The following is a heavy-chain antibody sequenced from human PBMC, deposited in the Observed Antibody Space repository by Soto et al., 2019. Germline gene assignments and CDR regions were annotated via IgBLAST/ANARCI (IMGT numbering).Heavy chain of an antibody. J-gene: IGHJ6*02. CDR3: AREGAQGIPAASLLGVDV. CDR1: VGTLSSYA. Sequence: SVKAFCKSPVGTLSSYAIIWVRQAPGQGLEWMGGIIPIFGTANYAQKFQGRVTITADESTSTAYMELRSLRSEGTAVYYCAREGAQGIPAASLLGVDVWGQGTTVTVS. CDR2: IIPIFGTA. D-gene: IGHD2-2*01. V-gene: IGHV1-69*13.